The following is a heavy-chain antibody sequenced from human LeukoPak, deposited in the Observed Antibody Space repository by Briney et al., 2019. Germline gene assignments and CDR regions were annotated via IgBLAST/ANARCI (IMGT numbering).Heavy chain of an antibody. J-gene: IGHJ6*02. Sequence: ASVKVSCKASGGTFSSYAISWVRQAPGQGLEWMGGIIPIFGTANYAQKFQGRVTITADEYTSKAYMELSSLRSEDTAVYYCARGKYCSSTSCRTQTPYYYYGMDVWGQGTTVTVSS. D-gene: IGHD2-2*01. V-gene: IGHV1-69*13. CDR1: GGTFSSYA. CDR3: ARGKYCSSTSCRTQTPYYYYGMDV. CDR2: IIPIFGTA.